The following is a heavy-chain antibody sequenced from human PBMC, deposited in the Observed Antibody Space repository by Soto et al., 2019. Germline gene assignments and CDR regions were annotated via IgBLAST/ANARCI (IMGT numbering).Heavy chain of an antibody. CDR1: GFTFSSYS. J-gene: IGHJ3*02. CDR3: ARAFSPAPDAFDI. V-gene: IGHV3-21*01. Sequence: GGSLRLSCAASGFTFSSYSMNWVRQAPGKGLKWVSSISSSSSYIFYADSVKGRFTISRDNAKNSLYLQMNSLRAEDTAVYFCARAFSPAPDAFDIWGRGTMVTVSS. CDR2: ISSSSSYI.